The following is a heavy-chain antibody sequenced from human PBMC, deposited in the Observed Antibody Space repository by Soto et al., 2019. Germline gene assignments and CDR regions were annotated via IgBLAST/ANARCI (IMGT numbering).Heavy chain of an antibody. CDR2: FDPEDGET. CDR3: ATGLAYYYDSSGYFDY. V-gene: IGHV1-24*01. CDR1: GYTLTELS. Sequence: ASVKVSCKVSGYTLTELSMHWVRQAPGKGLEWMGGFDPEDGETIYAQKFQGRVTMTEDTSTDTAYMELSSLRSEDTAVYYCATGLAYYYDSSGYFDYWGQGTLVTVS. D-gene: IGHD3-22*01. J-gene: IGHJ4*02.